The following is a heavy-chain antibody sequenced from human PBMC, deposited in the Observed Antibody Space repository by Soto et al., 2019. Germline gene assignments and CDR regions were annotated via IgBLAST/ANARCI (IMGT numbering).Heavy chain of an antibody. D-gene: IGHD5-12*01. CDR2: IHYSGST. J-gene: IGHJ4*02. CDR3: ARPRIVATIAYFDY. Sequence: SETLSLTCTVSGGSISSSSYYWGWIRQPPGKGLEWIGSIHYSGSTYYNPSLKSRVTISVDTSKNQFSLKLSSVTAADTAVYYCARPRIVATIAYFDYWGQGTLVTVSS. CDR1: GGSISSSSYY. V-gene: IGHV4-39*01.